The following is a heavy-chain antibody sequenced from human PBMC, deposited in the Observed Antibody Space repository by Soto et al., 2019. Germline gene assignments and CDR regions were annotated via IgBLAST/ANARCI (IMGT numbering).Heavy chain of an antibody. J-gene: IGHJ4*02. D-gene: IGHD3-22*01. CDR1: GGSFSGYY. CDR2: INHRGST. V-gene: IGHV4-34*01. Sequence: SETLSLTCAVYGGSFSGYYWSWIRQPPGKGLEWIGEINHRGSTNYNPSLKSRVTISVDTSKNQFSLKLSSVTAADTAVYYCAGPPYYYDSSGYPLDYWGQGTLVTVSS. CDR3: AGPPYYYDSSGYPLDY.